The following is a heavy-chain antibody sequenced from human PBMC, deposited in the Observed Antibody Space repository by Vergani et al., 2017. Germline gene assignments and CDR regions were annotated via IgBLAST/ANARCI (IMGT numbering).Heavy chain of an antibody. CDR2: IYYSGST. J-gene: IGHJ6*03. V-gene: IGHV4-59*01. CDR3: AREDPVTYYYMDV. CDR1: GGSISSYY. D-gene: IGHD2-21*02. Sequence: QVQLQESGPGLVKPSETLSLTCTVSGGSISSYYWSWIRQPPGKGLEWIGYIYYSGSTNYNPSLKSRVTISVDTSKNQFSLKLSSVTAADTAVYYCAREDPVTYYYMDVWGKGTTVTVSS.